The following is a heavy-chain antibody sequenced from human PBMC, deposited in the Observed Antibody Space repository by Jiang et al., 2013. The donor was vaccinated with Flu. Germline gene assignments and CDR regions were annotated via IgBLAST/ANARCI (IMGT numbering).Heavy chain of an antibody. V-gene: IGHV7-4-1*02. J-gene: IGHJ4*02. CDR3: ARDSSTRDIYDSSGYSLDF. CDR2: ININTGSP. Sequence: RQAPGQGLEWMGWININTGSPTYAQGFTGRFVFSLDTAVSTAYLQISSLKAEDTAVYYCARDSSTRDIYDSSGYSLDFWGQGTLVTVSS. D-gene: IGHD3-22*01.